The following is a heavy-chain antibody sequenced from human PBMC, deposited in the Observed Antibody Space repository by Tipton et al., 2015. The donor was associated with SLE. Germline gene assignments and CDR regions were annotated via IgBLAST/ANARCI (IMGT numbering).Heavy chain of an antibody. J-gene: IGHJ4*02. CDR3: ASPITLVRGVTKDY. CDR2: VNQSGRT. D-gene: IGHD3-10*01. Sequence: LRLSCAVYGGSFSRFYWNWIRQPPGKGLEWIGEVNQSGRTRYNPSLKSRVAISMDTSRNQFSLTLSSVTAADTAVYYCASPITLVRGVTKDYWGQGTLVTVSS. V-gene: IGHV4-34*01. CDR1: GGSFSRFY.